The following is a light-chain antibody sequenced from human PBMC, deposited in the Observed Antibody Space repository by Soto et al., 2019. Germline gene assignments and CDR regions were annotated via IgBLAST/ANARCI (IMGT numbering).Light chain of an antibody. V-gene: IGLV2-23*01. CDR1: SSDVGSYNL. J-gene: IGLJ2*01. CDR2: EGS. CDR3: CSYAGSSTLV. Sequence: QSVLTQPASVSGSPGQSITISCTGTSSDVGSYNLVSWYQQHPGKAPKLMIYEGSKRPSGVSNRFSGSKSGNTASLTISGLQAEDEADYYCCSYAGSSTLVFGGGIQLTVL.